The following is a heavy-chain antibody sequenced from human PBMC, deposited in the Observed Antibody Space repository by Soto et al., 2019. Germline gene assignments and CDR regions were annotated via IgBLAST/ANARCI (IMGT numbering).Heavy chain of an antibody. CDR3: ARGGTPDY. V-gene: IGHV1-3*01. J-gene: IGHJ4*02. Sequence: GASVKVSCKASGYTFTSYGIHWVRQAPGQRLAWMGWINAANGDTKYSPKFQGRVTITRDTSASTAYMELSSLRSEDTAVYYCARGGTPDYWGQGTLVTVSS. CDR2: INAANGDT. D-gene: IGHD1-7*01. CDR1: GYTFTSYG.